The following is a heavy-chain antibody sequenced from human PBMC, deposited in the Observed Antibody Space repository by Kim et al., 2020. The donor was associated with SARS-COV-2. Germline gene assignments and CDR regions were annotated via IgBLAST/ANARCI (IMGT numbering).Heavy chain of an antibody. CDR3: ARESGSRDWFDP. V-gene: IGHV3-48*03. D-gene: IGHD3-10*01. Sequence: GGSLRLSCPASGFTFSSYEMNWVCQAPGKGLEWVSYISSSGTTIYYADSVKGRFTTSRDNAKNSLFLQMNSLRAEDTAVYYCARESGSRDWFDPWGQGTLVTVSS. J-gene: IGHJ5*02. CDR2: ISSSGTTI. CDR1: GFTFSSYE.